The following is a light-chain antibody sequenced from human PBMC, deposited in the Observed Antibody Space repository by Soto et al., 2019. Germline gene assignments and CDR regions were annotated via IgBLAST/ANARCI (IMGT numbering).Light chain of an antibody. CDR3: CSYTSSSPYV. J-gene: IGLJ1*01. CDR2: QVS. V-gene: IGLV2-14*01. Sequence: QSVLTQPASVSGSPGQSITISCTGTSSDLGGYNFVSWYQHHPGKAPKLMIYQVSNRPSGVSNRFSGSKPGNTASLTISGLQAEDEADYYCCSYTSSSPYVFGTGTKVTVL. CDR1: SSDLGGYNF.